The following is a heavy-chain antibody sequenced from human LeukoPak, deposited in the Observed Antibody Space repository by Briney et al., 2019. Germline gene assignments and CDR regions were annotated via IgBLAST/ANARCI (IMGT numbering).Heavy chain of an antibody. CDR1: GFSFSDYW. Sequence: QPGGSLRLSCAASGFSFSDYWMSWVRQAPGKGLEWVGNIKEDGSQKNYVDSAKGRFTFSRDNAKNSLYLQMSSLRAEDTAVYYCARGVWPENVYDYWGRGTLVIASS. D-gene: IGHD5/OR15-5a*01. V-gene: IGHV3-7*01. CDR3: ARGVWPENVYDY. J-gene: IGHJ4*02. CDR2: IKEDGSQK.